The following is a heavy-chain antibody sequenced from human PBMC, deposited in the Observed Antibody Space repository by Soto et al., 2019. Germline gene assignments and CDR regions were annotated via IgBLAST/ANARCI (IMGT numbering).Heavy chain of an antibody. J-gene: IGHJ4*02. V-gene: IGHV3-30-3*01. CDR1: GFTFSSYA. CDR3: ARGGAIFGVVNPYYFYY. Sequence: QVQLVESGGGVVQPGRSLRLSCAASGFTFSSYAMHWVRQAPGKGLEWVAVISYDGSNKYYADSVKGRFTISRDNSKNTLYVRMNSLRAEDTAVYYCARGGAIFGVVNPYYFYYWGQGTLVTVSS. D-gene: IGHD3-3*01. CDR2: ISYDGSNK.